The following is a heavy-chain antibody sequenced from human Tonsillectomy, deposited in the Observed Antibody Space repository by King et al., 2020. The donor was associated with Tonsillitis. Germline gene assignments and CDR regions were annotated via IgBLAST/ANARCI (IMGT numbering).Heavy chain of an antibody. J-gene: IGHJ4*02. CDR1: GYTLTELS. CDR2: FDPEDGET. CDR3: ATEPKHYYGSGSSFDY. V-gene: IGHV1-24*01. D-gene: IGHD3-10*01. Sequence: VQLVQSGAEVKKPGASVKVSCKVSGYTLTELSMHWVRQAPGKGLEWMGGFDPEDGETIYAPKFQGRVTMTEDTSTDTAYMDLSSLRSEDTAGYYCATEPKHYYGSGSSFDYWGQGTLVTVSS.